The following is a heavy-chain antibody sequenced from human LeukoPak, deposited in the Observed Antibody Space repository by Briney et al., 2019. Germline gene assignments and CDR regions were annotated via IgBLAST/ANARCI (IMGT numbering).Heavy chain of an antibody. CDR3: ARADYGDYGEYYFDY. CDR1: GGSVSSGSYY. D-gene: IGHD4-17*01. CDR2: IYYSGST. J-gene: IGHJ4*02. Sequence: KPSETLSLTCTVSGGSVSSGSYYWSWIRQPPGKGLEWIGYIYYSGSTNYNPSLKSRVTISVDTSKNQFSLKLSSVTAADTAVYYCARADYGDYGEYYFDYWGQGTLVTVSS. V-gene: IGHV4-61*01.